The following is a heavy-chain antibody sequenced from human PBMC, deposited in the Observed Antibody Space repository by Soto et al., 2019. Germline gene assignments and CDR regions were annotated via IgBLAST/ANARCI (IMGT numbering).Heavy chain of an antibody. Sequence: SETLSLTCTVSGGSISSGDYYWSWIRQPPGKGLEWIGYIYYSGSTYYNPSLKSRVTISVDTSKNQFSLKLSSVTAADTAVYYCARGQPELGGGAFDYWGQGTLVTVSS. CDR1: GGSISSGDYY. CDR2: IYYSGST. V-gene: IGHV4-30-4*01. CDR3: ARGQPELGGGAFDY. D-gene: IGHD3-10*01. J-gene: IGHJ4*02.